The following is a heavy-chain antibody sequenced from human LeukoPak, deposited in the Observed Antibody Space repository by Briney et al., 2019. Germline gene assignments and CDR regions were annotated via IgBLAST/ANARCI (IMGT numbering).Heavy chain of an antibody. CDR2: IRYDGSKK. Sequence: PGGSLRLSCAASQFTFRSYGMHWVRQAPGKGLEWVAFIRYDGSKKYYVDSVKGRFTISRDNPKNTLFLQMNSLRTEDTAVYYCAKDRAVYSDPLPDFDSWGQGTLVTVSS. CDR1: QFTFRSYG. D-gene: IGHD4-17*01. J-gene: IGHJ4*02. CDR3: AKDRAVYSDPLPDFDS. V-gene: IGHV3-30*02.